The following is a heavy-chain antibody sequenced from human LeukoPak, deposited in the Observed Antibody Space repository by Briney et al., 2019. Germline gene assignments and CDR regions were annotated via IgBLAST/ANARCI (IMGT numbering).Heavy chain of an antibody. J-gene: IGHJ4*02. V-gene: IGHV3-23*01. D-gene: IGHD2-2*01. CDR1: GFTFSSYA. CDR2: ISGSGGST. CDR3: AKDRGVPAAISDFDY. Sequence: GGSLTLSCAASGFTFSSYAMSWVRQAPGKGLEWVSAISGSGGSTYYADSVKGRFTISRDNSKNTLYLQMNSLRAEDTAVYYCAKDRGVPAAISDFDYWGQGTLVTVSS.